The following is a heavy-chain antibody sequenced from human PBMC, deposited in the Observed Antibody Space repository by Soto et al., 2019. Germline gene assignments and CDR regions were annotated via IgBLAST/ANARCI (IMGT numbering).Heavy chain of an antibody. Sequence: PGGSLRLSCAASGFTFSTYWMSWVRQAPGKGLEWVANIKTDESEKYYVDSVRGRFTTSRDNARYFFYLQMNSLTGEDTAVYYCTRDGYPFALDVWGLGASVTVSS. J-gene: IGHJ6*02. D-gene: IGHD5-12*01. CDR1: GFTFSTYW. V-gene: IGHV3-7*03. CDR3: TRDGYPFALDV. CDR2: IKTDESEK.